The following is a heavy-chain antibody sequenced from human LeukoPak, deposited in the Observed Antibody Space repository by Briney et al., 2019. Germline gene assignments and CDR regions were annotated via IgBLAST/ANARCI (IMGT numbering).Heavy chain of an antibody. CDR2: IYTSGST. Sequence: SETLSLTCTVSGGSISSYYWSWIRQPAGKGLEWIGRIYTSGSTNYNPSLKSRVTMSVDTSKNQFSLKLSSVTAADTAVYYCARELTIVVVPATYYYYYGMDVWGQGTTVTVSS. D-gene: IGHD2-2*01. J-gene: IGHJ6*02. CDR1: GGSISSYY. CDR3: ARELTIVVVPATYYYYYGMDV. V-gene: IGHV4-4*07.